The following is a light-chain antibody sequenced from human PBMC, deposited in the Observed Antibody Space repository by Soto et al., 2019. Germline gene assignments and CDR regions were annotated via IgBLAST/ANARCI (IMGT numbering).Light chain of an antibody. V-gene: IGKV1-39*01. CDR2: AAS. CDR1: HSISRY. J-gene: IGKJ2*01. CDR3: QQSYGTPHT. Sequence: DIQTTQSPSSLSASVGDRVTITCRASHSISRYLNWYQQKPGGAPKLLIYAASSLHSGVPSRFSGSGSGTDFTLTIDSLQPEDFATYFCQQSYGTPHTFGQGTKLEIK.